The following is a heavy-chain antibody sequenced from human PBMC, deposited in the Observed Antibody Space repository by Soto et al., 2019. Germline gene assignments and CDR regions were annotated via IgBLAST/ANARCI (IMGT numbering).Heavy chain of an antibody. CDR1: GYNFTTDG. CDR2: ISAYNGFT. Sequence: ASVKVSCKASGYNFTTDGVSWVRQAPGQGLEWMGFISAYNGFTAFAPSLQGRLTLTTDTSTTTSYMELRDLRSDDTAVYFCAKVWELDYWGQGTLVTVSS. D-gene: IGHD3-16*01. V-gene: IGHV1-18*01. CDR3: AKVWELDY. J-gene: IGHJ4*02.